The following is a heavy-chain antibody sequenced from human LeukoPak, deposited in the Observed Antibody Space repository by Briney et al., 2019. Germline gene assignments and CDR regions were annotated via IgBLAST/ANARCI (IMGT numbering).Heavy chain of an antibody. CDR1: GFTFDDYG. D-gene: IGHD2-2*01. Sequence: GGYLRLSCTASGFTFDDYGMSWVRQAPGKGLEWVSSINWIGGSTGYADSVKGRFTISRDNAKNSLYLQMNSLRAEDTALYYCARGYGCSSTTCFAYYYYYMDVWGKGTTVTVSS. J-gene: IGHJ6*03. V-gene: IGHV3-20*04. CDR2: INWIGGST. CDR3: ARGYGCSSTTCFAYYYYYMDV.